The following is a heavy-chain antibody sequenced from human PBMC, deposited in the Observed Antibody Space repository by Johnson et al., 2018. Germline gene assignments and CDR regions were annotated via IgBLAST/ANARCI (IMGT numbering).Heavy chain of an antibody. J-gene: IGHJ1*01. CDR2: VSHSGST. V-gene: IGHV4-59*01. CDR1: GGSISSSY. D-gene: IGHD3-22*01. CDR3: ARHYCDSCGTYFQY. Sequence: VQLVESGPGLVKPSETLSLTCTVSGGSISSSYWSWIRQPPGKGLEWIGYVSHSGSTHYNPSLESRVTISVDTSKNQFSLSLCSVTAADTAVYYCARHYCDSCGTYFQYWGQGTLVTGSS.